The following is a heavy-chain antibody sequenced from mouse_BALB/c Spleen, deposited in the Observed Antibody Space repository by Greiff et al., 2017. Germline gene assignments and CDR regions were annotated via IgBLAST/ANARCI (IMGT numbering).Heavy chain of an antibody. V-gene: IGHV5-17*02. D-gene: IGHD2-10*02. J-gene: IGHJ4*01. CDR2: ISSGSSTI. Sequence: DVQLVESGGGLVQPGGSRKLSCAASGFTFSSFGMHWVRQAPEKGLEWVAYISSGSSTIYYADTVKGRFTISRDNPKNTLFLQMTSLRSEDTAMYYCARKYGNYFYAMDYWGQGTSVTVSS. CDR1: GFTFSSFG. CDR3: ARKYGNYFYAMDY.